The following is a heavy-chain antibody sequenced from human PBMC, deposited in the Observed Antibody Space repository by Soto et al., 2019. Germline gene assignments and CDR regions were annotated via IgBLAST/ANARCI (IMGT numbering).Heavy chain of an antibody. CDR1: GFSLTTSGLG. CDR2: IYWDDDK. CDR3: VRRGLGDFGDY. Sequence: QITLKESGPTLVKPTQTLTLTRTFSGFSLTTSGLGVGWIRQPPGKALEWLALIYWDDDKRYSPSLKSRLTITKDTSKNQVVLTMTNMDPVDTATYYCVRRGLGDFGDYWGQGTLVTVSS. J-gene: IGHJ4*02. V-gene: IGHV2-5*02. D-gene: IGHD3-3*01.